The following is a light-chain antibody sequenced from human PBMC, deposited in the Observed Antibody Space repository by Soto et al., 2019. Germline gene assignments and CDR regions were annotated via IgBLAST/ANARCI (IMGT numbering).Light chain of an antibody. CDR1: QSISRY. CDR3: QQYYNWPRK. J-gene: IGKJ1*01. Sequence: EVVMTQSPATLSVSPGERATLSCRASQSISRYLAWYQQKPGQAPRLLIDDSSTRATGIPARFSASGSGTEFTLTINSLQSEDFAVYYCQQYYNWPRKCGQGTKV. V-gene: IGKV3-15*01. CDR2: DSS.